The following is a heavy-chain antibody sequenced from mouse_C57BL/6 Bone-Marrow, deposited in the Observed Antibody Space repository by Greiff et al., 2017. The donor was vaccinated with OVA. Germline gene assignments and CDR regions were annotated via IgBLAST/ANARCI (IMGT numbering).Heavy chain of an antibody. Sequence: QVQLQQPGAELVRPGTSVKLSCKASGYTFTSYWMHWVKQRPGQGLEWIGVIDPSDSYTNYNQKCKGKATLTVDTSSSTAYMQLSSLTSEDSAVYYCARLRYFDVWGTGTTVTVSS. V-gene: IGHV1-59*01. CDR1: GYTFTSYW. CDR2: IDPSDSYT. CDR3: ARLRYFDV. J-gene: IGHJ1*03.